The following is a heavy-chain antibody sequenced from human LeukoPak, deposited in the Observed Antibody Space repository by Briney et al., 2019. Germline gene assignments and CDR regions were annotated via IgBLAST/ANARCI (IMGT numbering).Heavy chain of an antibody. V-gene: IGHV3-74*03. Sequence: GSLRLSCAASGLTFNSYWMHWVRQVAGKGLVWVARINGDASNTTYADSVKGRFTISRDNAKNTLYLQMNSLRVDDTAVYYCARAMPHDNWFDPWGQGSLVTVSS. D-gene: IGHD2-2*01. CDR1: GLTFNSYW. J-gene: IGHJ5*02. CDR2: INGDASNT. CDR3: ARAMPHDNWFDP.